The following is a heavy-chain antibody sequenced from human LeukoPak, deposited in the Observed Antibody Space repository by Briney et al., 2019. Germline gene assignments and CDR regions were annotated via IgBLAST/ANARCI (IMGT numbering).Heavy chain of an antibody. CDR3: ARDYAYCGGDCSKPASFYDY. J-gene: IGHJ4*02. V-gene: IGHV1-46*01. Sequence: GASVKVSCKASGYTFTSYYMHWVRQAPGQGLEWMGIINPSGGSTSYAQKFQGRVTMTRDTSTSTVYMELSSLRSEDTAVYYCARDYAYCGGDCSKPASFYDYWGQGTLVTVSS. CDR2: INPSGGST. CDR1: GYTFTSYY. D-gene: IGHD2-21*02.